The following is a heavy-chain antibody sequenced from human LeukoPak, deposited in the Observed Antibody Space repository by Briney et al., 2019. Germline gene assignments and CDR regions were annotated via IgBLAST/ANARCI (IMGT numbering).Heavy chain of an antibody. CDR1: GFTFSSYW. J-gene: IGHJ4*02. V-gene: IGHV3-7*01. D-gene: IGHD3-3*01. Sequence: PGGSLRLSCAASGFTFSSYWMSWVRQAPGKGLEWVANIKQDGSEKYYVDSVKGRFTISRDNAKNSLYLQMNSLRAEDTAVYYCARSYGYDFWSGYYDGRYFDYWGQGTLVTVSS. CDR3: ARSYGYDFWSGYYDGRYFDY. CDR2: IKQDGSEK.